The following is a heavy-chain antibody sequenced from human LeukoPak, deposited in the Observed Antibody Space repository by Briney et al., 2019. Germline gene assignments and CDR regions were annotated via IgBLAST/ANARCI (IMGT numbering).Heavy chain of an antibody. Sequence: GGSLRLSCAASGFTFNNYGMHWVRQAPGKGLEWVAIISFDGAKTYYADSVKGRFTISRDNSKNTLYLQMNSLRAEDTAVYYCANENYYGSGSYADHWGQGTLVTVSS. J-gene: IGHJ4*02. CDR3: ANENYYGSGSYADH. V-gene: IGHV3-30*18. CDR1: GFTFNNYG. CDR2: ISFDGAKT. D-gene: IGHD3-10*01.